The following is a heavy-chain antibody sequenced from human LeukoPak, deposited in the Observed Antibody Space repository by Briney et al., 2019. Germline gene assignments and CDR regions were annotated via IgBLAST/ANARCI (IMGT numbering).Heavy chain of an antibody. CDR3: ARADYGGNSDYYYHGMDV. CDR1: GFIFSDHW. Sequence: GGSLRLSCAASGFIFSDHWMHWVRQAPGKGLVWLSRINNDGSSTIYADSVKGRFTFSRDNAENTLFLEMSSLRVEDTAVYYCARADYGGNSDYYYHGMDVWGQGTTVTVSS. J-gene: IGHJ6*02. CDR2: INNDGSST. V-gene: IGHV3-74*01. D-gene: IGHD4-23*01.